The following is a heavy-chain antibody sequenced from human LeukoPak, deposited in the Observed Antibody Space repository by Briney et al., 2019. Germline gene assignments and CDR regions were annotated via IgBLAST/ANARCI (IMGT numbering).Heavy chain of an antibody. CDR3: ANLYSTSWYVGY. CDR1: GFTFSSYA. V-gene: IGHV3-23*01. Sequence: GGSLRLSCAASGFTFSSYAMSWVRQAPGKGLEWVPVISGSGGSTYYADSVKGRFTITRDNSKNTLYLQMNSLRAEDTAVYYCANLYSTSWYVGYWGQGTLVTVSS. D-gene: IGHD6-13*01. J-gene: IGHJ4*02. CDR2: ISGSGGST.